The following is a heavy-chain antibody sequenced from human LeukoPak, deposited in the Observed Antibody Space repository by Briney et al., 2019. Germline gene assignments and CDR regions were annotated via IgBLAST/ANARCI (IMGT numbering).Heavy chain of an antibody. D-gene: IGHD5-12*01. CDR1: GGTFSSYA. CDR3: ARRSERGYSRYGFDY. V-gene: IGHV1-69*01. Sequence: SVKVSCKASGGTFSSYAISWVRQAPGQGLEWMGGIIPIFGTANYAQKFQGRVTITADESTSTAYMELSSLRSEDTAVYYCARRSERGYSRYGFDYWGQGTLVTVSS. CDR2: IIPIFGTA. J-gene: IGHJ4*02.